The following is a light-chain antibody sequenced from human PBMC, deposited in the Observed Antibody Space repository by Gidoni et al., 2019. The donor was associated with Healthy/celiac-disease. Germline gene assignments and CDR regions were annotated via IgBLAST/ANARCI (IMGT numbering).Light chain of an antibody. CDR1: QGISKS. Sequence: DLQMTPSPSSLSASVGDRVTITCRESQGISKSLAWYQQKPGKAPKLRLYAASRLESGVPSRFSGRGSGTDYTLTISSLQPEDFATYYCQQYYSTPLTFGGGTKVEIK. V-gene: IGKV1-NL1*01. CDR3: QQYYSTPLT. CDR2: AAS. J-gene: IGKJ4*01.